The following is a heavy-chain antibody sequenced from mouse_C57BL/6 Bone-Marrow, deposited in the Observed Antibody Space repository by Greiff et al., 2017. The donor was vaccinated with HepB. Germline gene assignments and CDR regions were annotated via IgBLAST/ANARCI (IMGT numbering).Heavy chain of an antibody. Sequence: LQESGAELARPGASVKLSCKASGYTFTSYGISWVKQRTGQGLEWIGEIYPRSGNTYYNEKFKGKATLTADKSSSTAYMELRSLTSEDSAVYFCARLGYYGRGDYWGQGTTLTVSS. J-gene: IGHJ2*01. CDR3: ARLGYYGRGDY. V-gene: IGHV1-81*01. CDR1: GYTFTSYG. D-gene: IGHD1-1*01. CDR2: IYPRSGNT.